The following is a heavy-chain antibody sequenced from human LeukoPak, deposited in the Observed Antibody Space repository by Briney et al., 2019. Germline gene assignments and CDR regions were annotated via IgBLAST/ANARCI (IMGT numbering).Heavy chain of an antibody. D-gene: IGHD3-16*01. CDR3: AMGFTPFDN. Sequence: GGALRLSCAASGFTFSSSMMHWVRQAPGKGLVWVSRIYGDGSSTTYADSVRGRFTISRDNAKNTLYLQMNSLRSEDTAIYYCAMGFTPFDNWGRGTLVTVSS. CDR1: GFTFSSSM. CDR2: IYGDGSST. J-gene: IGHJ4*02. V-gene: IGHV3-74*01.